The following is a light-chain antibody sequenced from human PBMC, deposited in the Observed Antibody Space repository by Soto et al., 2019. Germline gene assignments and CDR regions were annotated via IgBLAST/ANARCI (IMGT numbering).Light chain of an antibody. V-gene: IGKV3-11*01. CDR1: QSVSSY. Sequence: EIVLTQSPATLSLSPGERATLSCRASQSVSSYLAWYQQKPGQAPRLLIYDASNRATGIPARFSGSGSGTDFTLTNSRPEPEDFSIYYCQQRSNWPPITFGQGTRLEIK. J-gene: IGKJ5*01. CDR2: DAS. CDR3: QQRSNWPPIT.